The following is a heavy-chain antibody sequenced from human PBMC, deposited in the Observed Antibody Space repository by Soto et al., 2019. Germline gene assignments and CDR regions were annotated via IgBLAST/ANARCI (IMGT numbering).Heavy chain of an antibody. CDR1: GFTFSRAS. CDR2: ISSASSET. V-gene: IGHV3-21*01. Sequence: GGPLRLSCEASGFTFSRASMNWVRQVPGKGLEWVASISSASSETWYAGSVKGRFIISRDNAQNSLFLQMNTLRPEDSAIYYCARVAYWGPGTHVTVSS. CDR3: ARVAY. J-gene: IGHJ4*02.